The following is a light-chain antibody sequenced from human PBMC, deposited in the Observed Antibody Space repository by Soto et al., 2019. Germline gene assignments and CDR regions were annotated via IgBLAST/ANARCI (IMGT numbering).Light chain of an antibody. V-gene: IGKV3-15*01. CDR2: GAS. CDR3: QQYDKWPRT. J-gene: IGKJ1*01. CDR1: ERVASN. Sequence: EIVLTQSPGTLSLSAGERATLFCRASERVASNYLAWYQQKPGQAPRLLIYGASARATGIPDRFSGGGSGAEYTLTISSLQSEDFAVYYCQQYDKWPRTFGQGTKVDIK.